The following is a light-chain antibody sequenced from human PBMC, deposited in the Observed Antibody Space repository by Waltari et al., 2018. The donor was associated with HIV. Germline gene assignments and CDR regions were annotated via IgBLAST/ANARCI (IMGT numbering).Light chain of an antibody. CDR3: SSYASSDNVYV. CDR2: EGT. J-gene: IGLJ1*01. Sequence: QSALTQPPSASGSPGQSVTISCTGTSSDVGGYNFVSWYQQHPGKAPKLMIDEGTKRPSGVPDRFSGSKSGNTASLTVSGLQVEDEADYYCSSYASSDNVYVFGTETNVTVL. CDR1: SSDVGGYNF. V-gene: IGLV2-8*01.